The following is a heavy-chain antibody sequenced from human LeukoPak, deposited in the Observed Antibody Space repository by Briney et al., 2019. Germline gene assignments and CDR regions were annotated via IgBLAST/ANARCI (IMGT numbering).Heavy chain of an antibody. J-gene: IGHJ5*02. V-gene: IGHV1-8*03. CDR1: GYTFANYD. CDR3: ARTHYYDSVYINWFDP. CDR2: MNPNSGNT. Sequence: ASVKVSCKASGYTFANYDINWVRQATGQGLEWMGWMNPNSGNTGYAQKFQGRVTLTRNTSTSTAYMVLTSLRSEDTAVYYCARTHYYDSVYINWFDPWGQGTLVTVSS. D-gene: IGHD3-22*01.